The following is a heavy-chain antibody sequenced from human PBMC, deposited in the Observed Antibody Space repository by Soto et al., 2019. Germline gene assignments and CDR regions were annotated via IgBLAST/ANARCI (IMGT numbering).Heavy chain of an antibody. D-gene: IGHD1-26*01. Sequence: EVQLVESGGGLVKPGGYLRLSCAASGITFSKAWMSWVRQAPGKGLEWDGRIKSKTDGGTTDYAAPVKGRFTISRADSKNTLYLQMNSLKTEDTAVYYCTTVGVGHSYYYYMDVWGKGTTVTVSS. CDR1: GITFSKAW. V-gene: IGHV3-15*01. J-gene: IGHJ6*03. CDR3: TTVGVGHSYYYYMDV. CDR2: IKSKTDGGTT.